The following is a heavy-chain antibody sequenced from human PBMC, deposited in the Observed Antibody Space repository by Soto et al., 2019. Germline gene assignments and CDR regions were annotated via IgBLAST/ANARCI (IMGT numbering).Heavy chain of an antibody. CDR3: VRHPYSGSYYVTFDY. D-gene: IGHD1-26*01. J-gene: IGHJ4*02. Sequence: SETLSLTCTVSGVSISSYYWSWIRQPPGKGLEWIGYINYSGSTNYNPSLKSRVTISIDTSKNQFSLNLTSVTAADTAVYYCVRHPYSGSYYVTFDYWGQGTQVTVSS. CDR2: INYSGST. V-gene: IGHV4-59*08. CDR1: GVSISSYY.